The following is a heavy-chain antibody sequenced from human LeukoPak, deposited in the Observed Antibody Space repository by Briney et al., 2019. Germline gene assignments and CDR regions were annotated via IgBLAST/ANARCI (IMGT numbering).Heavy chain of an antibody. CDR1: GFTVSSNY. D-gene: IGHD3-10*01. V-gene: IGHV3-66*01. CDR2: IYSGGST. Sequence: PGGSLRLSCAASGFTVSSNYMSWVRQAPGKGLEWVSVIYSGGSTYYADSVKGRFTMSRDNSKNTLYLQMNSLRAEDTAVYYCARAPGYYYGMDVWGQGTTVTVSS. J-gene: IGHJ6*02. CDR3: ARAPGYYYGMDV.